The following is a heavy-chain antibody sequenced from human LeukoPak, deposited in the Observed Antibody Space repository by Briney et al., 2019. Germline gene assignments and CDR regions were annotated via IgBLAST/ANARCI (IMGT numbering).Heavy chain of an antibody. CDR1: GFTFSSYG. D-gene: IGHD3-10*01. CDR3: ARELCFGGRGARTTDFDY. V-gene: IGHV3-30*02. J-gene: IGHJ4*02. CDR2: IRYDGSDK. Sequence: GGSLRLSCAASGFTFSSYGMHWVRQAPGKGLEWVAFIRYDGSDKYYADSVKGRFTISRDNAKNSLYLQMNSLRAEDTAVYYCARELCFGGRGARTTDFDYWGQGTLVTVSS.